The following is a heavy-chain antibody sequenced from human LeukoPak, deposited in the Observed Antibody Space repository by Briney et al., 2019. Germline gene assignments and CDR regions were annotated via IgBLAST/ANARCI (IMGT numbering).Heavy chain of an antibody. CDR3: AKTHYYDSSGVPGDY. CDR1: GFTFSSYV. V-gene: IGHV3-30*18. Sequence: GGSLRLSCAASGFTFSSYVMHWGRQAPGKGLGWGAVISHDGSNPYYADSVKGRFTIFRDNSKNTMYLQMRSLRAEDTATYYCAKTHYYDSSGVPGDYWGQGTLVTVSS. CDR2: ISHDGSNP. D-gene: IGHD3-22*01. J-gene: IGHJ4*02.